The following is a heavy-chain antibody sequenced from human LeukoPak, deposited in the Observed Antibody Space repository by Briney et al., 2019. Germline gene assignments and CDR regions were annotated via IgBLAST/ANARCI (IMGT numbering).Heavy chain of an antibody. CDR3: ARTRRYCSSTSCPHFDY. J-gene: IGHJ4*02. Sequence: PSETLSLTCTVSGGSISSYYWSRIRQPPGKGLEWIGYIYYSGSTNYNPSLKSRVTISVDTSKNQFSLKLSSVTAADTAVYYCARTRRYCSSTSCPHFDYWGQGTLVTVSS. CDR1: GGSISSYY. CDR2: IYYSGST. D-gene: IGHD2-2*01. V-gene: IGHV4-59*01.